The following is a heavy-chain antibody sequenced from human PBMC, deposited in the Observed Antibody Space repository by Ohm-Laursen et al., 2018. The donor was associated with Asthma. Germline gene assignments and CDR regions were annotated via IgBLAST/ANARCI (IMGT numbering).Heavy chain of an antibody. CDR1: GFTFSDYP. D-gene: IGHD3-3*01. CDR2: ISDSSEYI. V-gene: IGHV3-21*01. CDR3: ARGMLISGVVITAYDN. J-gene: IGHJ4*02. Sequence: GSLRLSCTAPGFTFSDYPMTWVRQAPGKGLEWVSSISDSSEYIYYADSVRGRFTVSRDNAKNSMDLQMDRLRAEDTAVHYCARGMLISGVVITAYDNWGQGVLVNVSS.